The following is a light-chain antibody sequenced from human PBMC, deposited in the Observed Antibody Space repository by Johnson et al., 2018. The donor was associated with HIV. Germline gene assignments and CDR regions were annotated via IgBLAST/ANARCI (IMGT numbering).Light chain of an antibody. J-gene: IGLJ1*01. V-gene: IGLV1-51*01. CDR2: DNN. CDR3: ETWGSSLSGV. Sequence: SVLTQPPSVSAAPGQKVTISCSGSSSNIGNSYVCWYQQLPGTAPKLLIYDNNKRPSGIPDRFSGSQSGTSATLGITGLQTGDEADYYCETWGSSLSGVFGTGTKVTVL. CDR1: SSNIGNSY.